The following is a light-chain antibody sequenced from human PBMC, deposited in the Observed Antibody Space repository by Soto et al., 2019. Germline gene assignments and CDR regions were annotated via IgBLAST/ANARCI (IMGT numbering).Light chain of an antibody. J-gene: IGKJ1*01. Sequence: AIRMTQSPSSLSASTGDRVTITCRASQGISSYLAWYQQKPGKAPKVLIYAASTLQSGVPSRFSGSGSATDFTLAISCLQSEDFATYYCQQYYSFPRTCGQGTKVEIK. CDR1: QGISSY. CDR3: QQYYSFPRT. CDR2: AAS. V-gene: IGKV1-8*01.